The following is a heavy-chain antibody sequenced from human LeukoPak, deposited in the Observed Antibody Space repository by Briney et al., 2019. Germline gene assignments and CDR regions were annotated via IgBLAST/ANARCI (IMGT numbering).Heavy chain of an antibody. J-gene: IGHJ4*02. CDR2: IYYIWST. CDR1: GGSISSYY. Sequence: SETLSLTCTVSGGSISSYYWSWIRQPPGKGLEWIGYIYYIWSTNYNPSLKSRVTISVDTSKNQFSLKLSSVTAADTAVYYCARWTWGSFDYWGQGTLVTVSS. D-gene: IGHD3-16*01. V-gene: IGHV4-59*13. CDR3: ARWTWGSFDY.